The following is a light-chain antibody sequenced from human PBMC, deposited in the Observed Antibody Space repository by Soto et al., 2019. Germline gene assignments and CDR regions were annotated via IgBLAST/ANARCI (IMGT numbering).Light chain of an antibody. CDR3: QQSYSPPPIT. CDR2: AAS. J-gene: IGKJ5*01. Sequence: DIQMTQSPSCLSASLVDRVTITCRASQTISNYLNWYQKKPGKAPKLLIYAASSLQRGVPSRFSGSGSGTDFTLTIGSLQPEDFATYYCQQSYSPPPITFGQGTRLEIK. CDR1: QTISNY. V-gene: IGKV1-39*01.